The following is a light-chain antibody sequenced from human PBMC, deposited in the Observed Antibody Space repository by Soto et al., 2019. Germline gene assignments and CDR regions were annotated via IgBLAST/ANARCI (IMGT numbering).Light chain of an antibody. J-gene: IGKJ1*01. CDR2: GAS. Sequence: EIVLTQSPGTLSLSPGERATLSCRASQRVSSNYLAWYQQKPGQAPRLLIFGASSRATGIPDRFSGGGSGTDFTLTISRLEPEDFAVYYCEQYASSPWTVGQGTKVDI. V-gene: IGKV3-20*01. CDR1: QRVSSNY. CDR3: EQYASSPWT.